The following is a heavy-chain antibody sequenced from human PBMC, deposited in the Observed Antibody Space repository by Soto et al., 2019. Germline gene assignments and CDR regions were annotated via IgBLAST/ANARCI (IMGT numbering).Heavy chain of an antibody. CDR1: GFTFDDYG. CDR2: INWNGGST. CDR3: ARAPQPGELLPIAY. Sequence: LRLSCAASGFTFDDYGMSWVRQAPGKGLEWVSGINWNGGSTGYADSVKGRFTISRDNAKNSLYLQMNSLRAEDTALYYCARAPQPGELLPIAYWGQGARVTVSS. J-gene: IGHJ4*02. V-gene: IGHV3-20*04. D-gene: IGHD1-26*01.